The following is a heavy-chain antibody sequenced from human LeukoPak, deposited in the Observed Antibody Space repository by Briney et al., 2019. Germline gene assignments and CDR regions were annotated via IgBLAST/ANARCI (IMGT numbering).Heavy chain of an antibody. Sequence: SETLSLTCTVSGGSISSGGYYWIWIRQHPGKGLEWIGYIYYSGSTYYNPSLKSRVTISVDTSKNQFSLKLSSVTAADTAVYYCAREGPHYCSGGSCPGAFDIWGQGTMVTVSS. V-gene: IGHV4-31*03. D-gene: IGHD2-15*01. CDR1: GGSISSGGYY. CDR2: IYYSGST. J-gene: IGHJ3*02. CDR3: AREGPHYCSGGSCPGAFDI.